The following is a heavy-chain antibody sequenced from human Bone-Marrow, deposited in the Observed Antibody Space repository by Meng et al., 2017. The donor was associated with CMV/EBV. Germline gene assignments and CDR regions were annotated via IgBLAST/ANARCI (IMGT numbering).Heavy chain of an antibody. CDR3: ARDVYGRGWFDP. CDR2: IYYSGST. CDR1: GGSISSSSYY. Sequence: RPQPQEAGPGLVKPSETLSLTCTFSGGSISSSSYYWGWIRQPPGKGLEWIGSIYYSGSTYYNPSLKSRVTISVDTSKNQFSLKLSSVTAADTAVYYCARDVYGRGWFDPWGQGTLVTVSS. V-gene: IGHV4-39*06. J-gene: IGHJ5*02. D-gene: IGHD3-16*01.